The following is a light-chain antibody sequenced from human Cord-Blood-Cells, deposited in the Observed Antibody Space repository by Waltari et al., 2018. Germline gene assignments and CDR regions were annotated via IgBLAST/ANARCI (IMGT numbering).Light chain of an antibody. CDR2: DVS. CDR1: SSAVGGYNY. J-gene: IGLJ1*01. Sequence: QSALTQPASVSGSPGQSITISCTGTSSAVGGYNYVSWYQQHPGKAPKLMIHDVSNRPSGVSNRFSGSKSGNTASLTISGLQAEDEADYYCSSYTSSITYVFGTGTKVTVL. CDR3: SSYTSSITYV. V-gene: IGLV2-14*01.